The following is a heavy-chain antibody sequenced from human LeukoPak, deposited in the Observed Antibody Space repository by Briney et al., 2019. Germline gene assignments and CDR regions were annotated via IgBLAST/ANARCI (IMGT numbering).Heavy chain of an antibody. Sequence: GASLRLSCAASGFTFSSYAMSWVRQAPGKGLEWVSAISGSGGSTYYADSVKGRFTISRDNSKNTLYLQTNSLRAEDTAEYYCAKDRIVVVPAASWFDPWGQGTLVTVSS. D-gene: IGHD2-2*01. J-gene: IGHJ5*02. CDR2: ISGSGGST. CDR1: GFTFSSYA. CDR3: AKDRIVVVPAASWFDP. V-gene: IGHV3-23*01.